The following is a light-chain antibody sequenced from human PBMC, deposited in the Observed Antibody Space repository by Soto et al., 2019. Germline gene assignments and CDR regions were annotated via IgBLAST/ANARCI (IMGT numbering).Light chain of an antibody. CDR1: QSVSSSY. Sequence: EIVVTQSPGTLSLSPGARATLSCRASQSVSSSYLAWYQQKPGQAHRLLIYVASSRATGIPDRFSAGGSGTDFTLTISRLEPEDGAVYYCQQFSSYPLTFGGGTNVDI. CDR2: VAS. V-gene: IGKV3-20*01. CDR3: QQFSSYPLT. J-gene: IGKJ4*01.